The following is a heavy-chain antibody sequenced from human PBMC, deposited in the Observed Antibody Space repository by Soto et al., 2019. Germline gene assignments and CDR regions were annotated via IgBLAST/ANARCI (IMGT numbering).Heavy chain of an antibody. J-gene: IGHJ4*02. CDR1: GFTFSSYD. CDR3: ARGSGIAVAGNIDY. Sequence: GGSLRLSCAASGFTFSSYDMHWVRQATGKGLEWVSAIGTAGDTYYPGSVKGRFTISRENAKNSLYLQMNSLRAEDTAVYYCARGSGIAVAGNIDYWGQGTLVTVSS. V-gene: IGHV3-13*01. D-gene: IGHD6-19*01. CDR2: IGTAGDT.